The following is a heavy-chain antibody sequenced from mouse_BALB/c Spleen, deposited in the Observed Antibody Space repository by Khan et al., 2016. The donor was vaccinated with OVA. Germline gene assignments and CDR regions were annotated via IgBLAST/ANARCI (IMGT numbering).Heavy chain of an antibody. CDR2: ISYSGST. D-gene: IGHD1-1*01. Sequence: EVQLVESGPGLVKPSQSLSLTCTVTGYSITTNYAWDWIRQFPGNKLEWMGYISYSGSTSYNPSIKSQISITRDTSKNQFFLQLNSVTTEETATYYCARKNYYGYAVDYWGQGTSVTVSS. J-gene: IGHJ4*01. CDR3: ARKNYYGYAVDY. V-gene: IGHV3-2*02. CDR1: GYSITTNYA.